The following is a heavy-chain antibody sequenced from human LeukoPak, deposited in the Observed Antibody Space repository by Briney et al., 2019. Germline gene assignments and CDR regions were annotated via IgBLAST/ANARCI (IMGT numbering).Heavy chain of an antibody. Sequence: SETLSLTCTVSGGSISSYYWSWVRQPAGKGLEWIGRIYTSGSTNYNPSLRGRVTMSVDTSKNQFSLKLSSVTAADTAVYYCASLGYSGSWGQGTLVTVSS. CDR1: GGSISSYY. CDR3: ASLGYSGS. CDR2: IYTSGST. J-gene: IGHJ5*02. D-gene: IGHD5-12*01. V-gene: IGHV4-4*07.